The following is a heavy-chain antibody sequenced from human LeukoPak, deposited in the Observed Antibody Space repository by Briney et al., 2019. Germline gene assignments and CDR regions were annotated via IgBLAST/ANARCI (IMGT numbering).Heavy chain of an antibody. Sequence: GGSLRLSCVASGFTFSSYAMSWARQAPGKGLEWVSASSAGGVITYSADSVTGRFSICRDNSKTTLYLQRSSLRAEDTAVYYCAKDRAGGPTTRAKGFDYWGQGTLVTVSS. J-gene: IGHJ4*02. CDR3: AKDRAGGPTTRAKGFDY. V-gene: IGHV3-23*01. CDR1: GFTFSSYA. D-gene: IGHD1-1*01. CDR2: SSAGGVIT.